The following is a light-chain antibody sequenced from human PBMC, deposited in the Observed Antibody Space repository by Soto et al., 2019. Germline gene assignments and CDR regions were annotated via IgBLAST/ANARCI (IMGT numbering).Light chain of an antibody. CDR3: SSYTSSSTLV. V-gene: IGLV1-47*01. CDR1: SSNIGSTF. CDR2: RNN. Sequence: QSVLTQPPSASGTPGQRVTISCSGSSSNIGSTFVSWYQQLPGTAPKLLMYRNNQRPSGVPDRFSGSKSGTSASLAISGLRSEDEADYYCSSYTSSSTLVFGGGTKLTVL. J-gene: IGLJ2*01.